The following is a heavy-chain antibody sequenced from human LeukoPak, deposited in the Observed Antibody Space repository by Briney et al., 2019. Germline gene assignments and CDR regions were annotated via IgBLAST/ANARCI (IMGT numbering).Heavy chain of an antibody. Sequence: GGSLRLSCTASGFTFADYVMSWVRQAPGKGLEWVGFIGSKPYGGTTEYAASVIGRFIISRDDSKSIAYLQMNSLTTEDTAVYYCTRNAKPYYYDSSAYHYWGRGTLVTVSS. CDR1: GFTFADYV. CDR2: IGSKPYGGTT. J-gene: IGHJ4*02. CDR3: TRNAKPYYYDSSAYHY. D-gene: IGHD3-22*01. V-gene: IGHV3-49*04.